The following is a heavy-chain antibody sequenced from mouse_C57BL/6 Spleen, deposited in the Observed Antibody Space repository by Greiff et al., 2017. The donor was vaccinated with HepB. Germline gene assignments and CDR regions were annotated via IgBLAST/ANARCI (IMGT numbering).Heavy chain of an antibody. CDR2: IWSDGST. J-gene: IGHJ3*01. Sequence: QVQLKESGPGLVAPSQSLSITCTVSGFSLTSYGVHWVRQPPGKGLEWLVVIWSDGSTTYNSALKSRLSISKDNSNSQVFLKMNSLQTDDTAMYYCAGYPVYYGYEGWFAYWGQGTLVTVSA. V-gene: IGHV2-6*03. D-gene: IGHD2-2*01. CDR3: AGYPVYYGYEGWFAY. CDR1: GFSLTSYG.